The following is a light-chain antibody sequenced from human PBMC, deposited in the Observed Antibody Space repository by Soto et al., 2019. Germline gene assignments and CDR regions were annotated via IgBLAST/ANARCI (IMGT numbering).Light chain of an antibody. CDR3: CSYIGGNTWV. CDR1: TSDVGNYNL. Sequence: QYVLTQPASVSGSPGQSITISCTGTTSDVGNYNLVSWYQQLPGKAPKLIIYEVTKRPSGVSNRFSGSKSDNTASLTISGLQAEDEADYYCCSYIGGNTWVFGGGTKVTVL. J-gene: IGLJ3*02. V-gene: IGLV2-23*02. CDR2: EVT.